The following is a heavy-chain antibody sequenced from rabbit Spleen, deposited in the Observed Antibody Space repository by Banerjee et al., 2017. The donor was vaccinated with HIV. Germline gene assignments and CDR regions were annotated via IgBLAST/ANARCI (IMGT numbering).Heavy chain of an antibody. CDR2: INTGSGST. Sequence: QEQLVESGGGLVQPEGSLTLTCTASGFSFSNNYVMCWVRQAPGKGLEWIGCINTGSGSTSYASWVISRFTGSKTSSTTVTLQMTSLTAADTATYFCARDVSNGRYYNLWGQGTLVTVS. D-gene: IGHD5-1*01. CDR1: GFSFSNNYV. V-gene: IGHV1S45*01. CDR3: ARDVSNGRYYNL. J-gene: IGHJ4*01.